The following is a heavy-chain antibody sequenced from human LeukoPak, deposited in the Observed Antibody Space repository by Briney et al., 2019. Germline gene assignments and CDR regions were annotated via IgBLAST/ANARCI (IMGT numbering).Heavy chain of an antibody. CDR2: IYSGGST. Sequence: PGGSLRLSCAASGFTVSSNYMSWVRQAPGKGLEWVSVIYSGGSTYYADSVKGRFTISRDNSKNTLYLQMNSLRAEDTAVYYCARDYYGSGSYQQGYWGQGTLVTVSS. D-gene: IGHD3-10*01. CDR1: GFTVSSNY. CDR3: ARDYYGSGSYQQGY. J-gene: IGHJ4*02. V-gene: IGHV3-53*01.